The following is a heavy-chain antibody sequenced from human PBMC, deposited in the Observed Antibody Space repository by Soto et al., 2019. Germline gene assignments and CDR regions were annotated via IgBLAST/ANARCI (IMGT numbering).Heavy chain of an antibody. D-gene: IGHD3-22*01. CDR1: GFTFSSYG. Sequence: PGGSLRLSCAASGFTFSSYGMHWVRQAPGKGLEWVAVIWYDGSNKYYADSVKGRFTISRDNSKNTLYLQMNSLRAEDTAVYYCARDEYYYDSSGYYPWSTRDYGMDVWGQGTTVTVSS. CDR3: ARDEYYYDSSGYYPWSTRDYGMDV. J-gene: IGHJ6*02. V-gene: IGHV3-33*01. CDR2: IWYDGSNK.